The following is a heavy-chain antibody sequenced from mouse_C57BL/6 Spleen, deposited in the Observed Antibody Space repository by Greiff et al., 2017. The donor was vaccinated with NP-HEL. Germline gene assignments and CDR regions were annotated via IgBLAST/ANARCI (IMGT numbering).Heavy chain of an antibody. CDR2: INPTYGPT. J-gene: IGHJ1*03. V-gene: IGHV1-39*01. Sequence: VQLKQSGPELVKPFVAVKLSCKASGYSFTYYTINLVTPVNGKSLEFIGVINPTYGPTSYNQKFKGKATLTVDQSSSTAYMQLNSLTSEDSAVYYCARSRDFDVWGTGTTVTVSS. CDR3: ARSRDFDV. CDR1: GYSFTYYT.